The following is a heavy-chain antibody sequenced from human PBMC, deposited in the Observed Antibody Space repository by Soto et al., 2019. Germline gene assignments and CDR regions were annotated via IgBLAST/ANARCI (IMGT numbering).Heavy chain of an antibody. Sequence: QITLKESGPTLVKPTQTLTLTCTFSGFSLSTSGVGVGWIRQPPGKALEWLALTYWDDDKRYSPSLKSRLTITQDTSKSQVVITMTNMVPVDTATYYCAHSSDGYNDFDYWGQGTLVTVSS. J-gene: IGHJ4*02. V-gene: IGHV2-5*02. D-gene: IGHD5-12*01. CDR2: TYWDDDK. CDR1: GFSLSTSGVG. CDR3: AHSSDGYNDFDY.